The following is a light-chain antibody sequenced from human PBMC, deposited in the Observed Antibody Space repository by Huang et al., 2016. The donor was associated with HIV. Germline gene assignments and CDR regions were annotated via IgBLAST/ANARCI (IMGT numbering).Light chain of an antibody. CDR2: DAS. J-gene: IGKJ4*01. CDR3: QQFSV. CDR1: QGISSA. V-gene: IGKV1-13*02. Sequence: AIQLTQSPSSLSASAGDSVPITCRASQGISSALAWYQQKPGKAPKLQIYDASRLGSGVPSRFSGSASGTDFTLAISSLQPEDFATYYCQQFSVFGGGTKVEIK.